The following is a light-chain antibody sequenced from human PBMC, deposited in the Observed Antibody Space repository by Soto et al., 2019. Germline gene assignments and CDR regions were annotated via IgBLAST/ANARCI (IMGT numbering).Light chain of an antibody. CDR1: QSVSSN. Sequence: EIVMTQSPATLSVSPGERATLSCRASQSVSSNLAWYQQKPGQAPRLLIYGASTRATGIPARFSGSGSGTAFTLTISSRQSEDFAVYYWQQYNNWRGTFGQGTKLEIK. J-gene: IGKJ2*01. CDR3: QQYNNWRGT. V-gene: IGKV3-15*01. CDR2: GAS.